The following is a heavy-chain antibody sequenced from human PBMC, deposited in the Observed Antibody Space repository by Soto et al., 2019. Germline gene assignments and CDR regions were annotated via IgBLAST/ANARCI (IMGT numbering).Heavy chain of an antibody. CDR3: ARDGRPKITMIVVDWFDP. D-gene: IGHD3-22*01. Sequence: QVQLVQSGAEVKKPGASVKVSCKASGYTFTSYYMHWVRQAPGQGLEWMGIINPSGGSTSYAQKFQGRVTMTRDKSTSTVYMELSSLRSEDTAVYYCARDGRPKITMIVVDWFDPWGQGTLVTVSS. CDR1: GYTFTSYY. J-gene: IGHJ5*02. V-gene: IGHV1-46*01. CDR2: INPSGGST.